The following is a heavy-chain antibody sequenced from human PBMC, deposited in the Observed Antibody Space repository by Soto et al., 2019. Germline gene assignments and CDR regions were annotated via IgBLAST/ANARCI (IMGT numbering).Heavy chain of an antibody. CDR2: INHSGST. D-gene: IGHD6-13*01. Sequence: SETLSLTCAVYGGSFSGYYWSWIRQPPGKGLEWIGEINHSGSTNYNPSLKSRVTISVDTSKNQFSLKLSSVTAADTAVYYCARGTVVAPTIAAAGLKWFDPWXQGTLLTVSS. CDR1: GGSFSGYY. V-gene: IGHV4-34*01. J-gene: IGHJ5*02. CDR3: ARGTVVAPTIAAAGLKWFDP.